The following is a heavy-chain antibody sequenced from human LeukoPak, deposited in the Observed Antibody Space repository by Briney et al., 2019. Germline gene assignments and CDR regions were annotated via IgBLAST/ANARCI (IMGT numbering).Heavy chain of an antibody. J-gene: IGHJ4*02. D-gene: IGHD5-12*01. V-gene: IGHV3-30-3*01. CDR3: ARIPRTWLRFPYFDY. CDR1: AFTFSNYT. Sequence: GGSLRLXCAASAFTFSNYTMHWVRQAPGKGLEGVAVISYDGSNKYCADSVKGRFTISRDNSKNTLYLQMNSLRGEDTAVYYCARIPRTWLRFPYFDYWGQGTLVTVSS. CDR2: ISYDGSNK.